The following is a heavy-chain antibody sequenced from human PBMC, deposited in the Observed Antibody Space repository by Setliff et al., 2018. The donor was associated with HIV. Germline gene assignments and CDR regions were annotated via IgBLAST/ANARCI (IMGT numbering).Heavy chain of an antibody. V-gene: IGHV4-4*02. CDR2: ISHSGRS. CDR3: ARVHAKPKRTLALVVRGSRIDP. Sequence: SETLSLTCAVSGGYISSTKWWSWVRQSPGKGLEWIGEISHSGRSYYNPSLKSRLTISVDTSKNQFSLKMTSVTAADTAVYYCARVHAKPKRTLALVVRGSRIDPWGQGTLVTVSS. J-gene: IGHJ5*02. CDR1: GGYISSTKW. D-gene: IGHD6-6*01.